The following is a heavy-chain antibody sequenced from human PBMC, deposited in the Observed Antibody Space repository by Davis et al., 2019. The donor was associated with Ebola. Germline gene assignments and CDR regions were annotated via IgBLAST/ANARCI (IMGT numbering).Heavy chain of an antibody. CDR3: ARVRFLPGYYGMDV. Sequence: SETLSLTCAVSGGSLSSRSYYWAWIRQPPGKGLEWIGYIYYSGSTYYNPSLKSRVTISVDTSKNQFSLKLSSVTAADTAVYYCARVRFLPGYYGMDVWGKGSTVTVSS. CDR1: GGSLSSRSYY. D-gene: IGHD3-3*01. CDR2: IYYSGST. J-gene: IGHJ6*04. V-gene: IGHV4-30-4*08.